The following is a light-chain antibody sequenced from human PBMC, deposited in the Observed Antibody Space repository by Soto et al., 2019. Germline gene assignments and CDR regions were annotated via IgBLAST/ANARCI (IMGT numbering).Light chain of an antibody. CDR1: SSDVGSYNL. Sequence: QSALTQPASVSGSPGQSITISCTGTSSDVGSYNLVSWYQQHPGKAPKLMIYEGSKRPSGVSNRFSGSKSGNTASLTISGLQAEDEADYYCCSYAVKVFGGGTQLTVL. CDR3: CSYAVKV. CDR2: EGS. J-gene: IGLJ2*01. V-gene: IGLV2-23*01.